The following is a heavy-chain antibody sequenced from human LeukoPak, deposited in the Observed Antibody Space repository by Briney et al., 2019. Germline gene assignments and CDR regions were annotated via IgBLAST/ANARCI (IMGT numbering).Heavy chain of an antibody. D-gene: IGHD4-17*01. CDR3: ARVPDYGDHMVCC. J-gene: IGHJ4*02. CDR1: GFTFSRYE. CDR2: ISSSGSTI. Sequence: GGSLRLSCAASGFTFSRYEMNWVRQAPGQGLEWVSYISSSGSTIYYADSVKGRFTISRDNAKNSLYLQMNSLRAEDTAVYYCARVPDYGDHMVCCWGQVVIVT. V-gene: IGHV3-48*03.